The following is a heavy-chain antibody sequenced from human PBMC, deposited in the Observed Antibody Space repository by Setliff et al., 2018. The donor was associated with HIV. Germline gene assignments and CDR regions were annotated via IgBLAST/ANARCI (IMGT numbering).Heavy chain of an antibody. Sequence: SETLSLICAGYRESLSGFYWNWIRQPPGKGLEWIGEIHPSGSTRYSPSLDRRVTISRDTSKRQVFLKVPFVDAADTAVYFCARGFKNEYEFSGYMDVWGNGTMVTVSS. CDR1: RESLSGFY. D-gene: IGHD2-15*01. V-gene: IGHV4-34*01. CDR3: ARGFKNEYEFSGYMDV. J-gene: IGHJ6*03. CDR2: IHPSGST.